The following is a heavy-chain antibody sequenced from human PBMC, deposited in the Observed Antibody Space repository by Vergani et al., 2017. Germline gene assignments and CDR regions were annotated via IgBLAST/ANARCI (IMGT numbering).Heavy chain of an antibody. CDR3: ARGTRIAARPGYYYYYMDV. Sequence: QVQLQESGPGLVKPSETLSLTCAVSGGSISSGGYSWSWIRQPPGKGLEWIGYIYHSGSTYYNPSLKSRVTISVARSKNQFSLKLSSVTAADTAVYYCARGTRIAARPGYYYYYMDVWGKGTTVTVSS. CDR1: GGSISSGGYS. CDR2: IYHSGST. V-gene: IGHV4-30-2*01. D-gene: IGHD6-6*01. J-gene: IGHJ6*03.